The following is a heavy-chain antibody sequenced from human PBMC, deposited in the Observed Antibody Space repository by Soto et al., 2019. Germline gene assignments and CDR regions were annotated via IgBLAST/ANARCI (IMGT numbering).Heavy chain of an antibody. CDR3: AREVGHMDV. J-gene: IGHJ6*02. CDR1: GYAFTTYG. V-gene: IGHV1-18*04. D-gene: IGHD2-2*01. Sequence: ASVKVSCKASGYAFTTYGVNWVRQAPGQGLEWMGWVSPYNGDTNYAQKLQGRVTMTTDTSTTIAYMELRSLRSDDTAVYYCAREVGHMDVWGQGTTVTVSS. CDR2: VSPYNGDT.